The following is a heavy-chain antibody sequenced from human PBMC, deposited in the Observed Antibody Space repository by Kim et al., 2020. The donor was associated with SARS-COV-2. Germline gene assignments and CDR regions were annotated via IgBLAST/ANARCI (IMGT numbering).Heavy chain of an antibody. Sequence: SETLSLTCTVSGGSISSSSYYWGWIRQPPGKGLEWIGSIYYSGSTYYNPSLKSRVTISVDTSKNQFSLKMSSVTAADTAVYYCARQVGGYSYGYPYYFDYWGQGTLVTVSS. CDR3: ARQVGGYSYGYPYYFDY. D-gene: IGHD5-18*01. J-gene: IGHJ4*02. CDR1: GGSISSSSYY. V-gene: IGHV4-39*01. CDR2: IYYSGST.